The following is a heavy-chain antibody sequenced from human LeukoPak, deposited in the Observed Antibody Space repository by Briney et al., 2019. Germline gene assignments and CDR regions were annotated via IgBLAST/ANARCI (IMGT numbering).Heavy chain of an antibody. V-gene: IGHV3-21*05. J-gene: IGHJ4*02. Sequence: GGSLRLSCAASEFTFSSYSMNWARQAPGKGLEWVSYISSSRSSIYYADSVKGRFTISRDNAKNSLYLQMNSLRAEDTAVYYCARDRIAAAGTNVYWGQGTLVTVSS. CDR3: ARDRIAAAGTNVY. CDR2: ISSSRSSI. D-gene: IGHD6-13*01. CDR1: EFTFSSYS.